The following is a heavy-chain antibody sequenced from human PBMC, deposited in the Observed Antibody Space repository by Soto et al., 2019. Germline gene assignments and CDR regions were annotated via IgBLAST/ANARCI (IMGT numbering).Heavy chain of an antibody. CDR1: GGSISSYY. J-gene: IGHJ5*02. CDR3: ARVGYDYVWGSYRQNWFDP. V-gene: IGHV4-59*01. Sequence: PSETLSLTCTVSGGSISSYYWSWIRQPPGKGLEWIGYIYYSGSTNYNPSLKSRVTISVDTSKNQFSLKLSSVTAADTAVYYCARVGYDYVWGSYRQNWFDPWGQGTLVTVS. D-gene: IGHD3-16*02. CDR2: IYYSGST.